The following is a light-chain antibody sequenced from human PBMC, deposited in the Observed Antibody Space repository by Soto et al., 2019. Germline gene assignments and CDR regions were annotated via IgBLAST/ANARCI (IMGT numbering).Light chain of an antibody. J-gene: IGKJ4*01. V-gene: IGKV1-39*01. CDR2: DAS. CDR1: QSISSW. Sequence: IHMTDSPSTLSASVVDRVTITCRASQSISSWLAWYQQRPGKAPKLLIYDASSLQSGVPSRFSGSGSGTDFTLTISSLQPEDFATYYCQQSYSTPLTFGGGTKVDIK. CDR3: QQSYSTPLT.